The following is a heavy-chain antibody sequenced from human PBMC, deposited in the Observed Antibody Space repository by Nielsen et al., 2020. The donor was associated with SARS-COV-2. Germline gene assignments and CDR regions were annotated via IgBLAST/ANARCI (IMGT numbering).Heavy chain of an antibody. V-gene: IGHV4-61*06. J-gene: IGHJ6*02. D-gene: IGHD3-10*01. CDR2: IYYSGST. Sequence: WIRQPPGKGLEWIGYIYYSGSTNYNPSLKSRVTISVDTSKNQFSLKLSSVTAADTAVYYCARDRRITMVRGVPKSYGMDVWGQGTTVTVSS. CDR3: ARDRRITMVRGVPKSYGMDV.